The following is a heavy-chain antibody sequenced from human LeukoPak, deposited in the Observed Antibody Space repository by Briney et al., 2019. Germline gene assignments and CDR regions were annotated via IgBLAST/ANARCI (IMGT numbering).Heavy chain of an antibody. Sequence: PSETLSLTCTVSGGSISTYYWSWIRQPPGKGLEWIGYAHYSETTNYNPSLKNRVTISVDTSKNQFSLSLSSVTAADTAVYYCARGYCSSTTCYAYFQHWGQGTLVIVSS. CDR3: ARGYCSSTTCYAYFQH. CDR1: GGSISTYY. D-gene: IGHD2-2*01. V-gene: IGHV4-59*01. J-gene: IGHJ1*01. CDR2: AHYSETT.